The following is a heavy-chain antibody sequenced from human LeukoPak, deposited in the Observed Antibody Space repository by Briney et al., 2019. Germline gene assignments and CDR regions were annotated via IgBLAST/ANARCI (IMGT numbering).Heavy chain of an antibody. Sequence: GGSLRLSCSASGFTFSSYAMHWVRQAPGKGLEYVSAISSNGGSTYYADSVKGRFTISRDNSKNTLYLQMSSLRAEDTAVYYCAKDGYYYGSGSYYKDDAFDIWGQGTMVTVSS. J-gene: IGHJ3*02. CDR1: GFTFSSYA. V-gene: IGHV3-64D*09. CDR3: AKDGYYYGSGSYYKDDAFDI. CDR2: ISSNGGST. D-gene: IGHD3-10*01.